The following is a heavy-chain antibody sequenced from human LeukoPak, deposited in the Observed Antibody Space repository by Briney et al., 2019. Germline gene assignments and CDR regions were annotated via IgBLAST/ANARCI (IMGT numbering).Heavy chain of an antibody. CDR1: GYTFTSYA. CDR3: ARGKWSSGWYGSLGAFDI. CDR2: INAGNGNT. D-gene: IGHD6-19*01. Sequence: ASVKVSCKASGYTFTSYAMHWVRQAPGQRLEWMGWINAGNGNTKYSQEFQGRVTITRDTSASTAYMELSSLRSEDMAVYYCARGKWSSGWYGSLGAFDIWGQGTMVTVSS. V-gene: IGHV1-3*03. J-gene: IGHJ3*02.